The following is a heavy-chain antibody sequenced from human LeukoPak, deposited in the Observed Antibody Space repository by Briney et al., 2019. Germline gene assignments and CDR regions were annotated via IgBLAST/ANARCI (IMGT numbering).Heavy chain of an antibody. J-gene: IGHJ4*02. V-gene: IGHV4-59*11. CDR1: VGSISSHY. CDR3: ARAHPAYGSSPGFDY. D-gene: IGHD6-6*01. CDR2: IFYTGST. Sequence: SETLSLTRTVSVGSISSHYWSWIRQPPAKGLERVGYIFYTGSTTSNPSLKSRVTMSVDTSKNQFSLKLTSVTAADTAVYFCARAHPAYGSSPGFDYWGQGTLVAVSS.